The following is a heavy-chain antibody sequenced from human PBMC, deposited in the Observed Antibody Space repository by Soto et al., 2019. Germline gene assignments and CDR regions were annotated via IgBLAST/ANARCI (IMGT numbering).Heavy chain of an antibody. J-gene: IGHJ4*02. V-gene: IGHV4-34*01. D-gene: IGHD4-17*01. CDR3: ARGRSTTAPSDY. CDR2: INHSGST. Sequence: SETLSLTCAVYGGSFSGYYWSWIRQPPGKGLEWIGEINHSGSTNYNPSLKSRVTISVDTSKNQFSLKLSSVTAADTAVYYCARGRSTTAPSDYWGQGTLVTVSS. CDR1: GGSFSGYY.